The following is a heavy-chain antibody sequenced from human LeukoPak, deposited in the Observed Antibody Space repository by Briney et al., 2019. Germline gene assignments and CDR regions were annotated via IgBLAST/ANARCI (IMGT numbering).Heavy chain of an antibody. J-gene: IGHJ4*02. V-gene: IGHV3-20*04. CDR2: INWNGGST. CDR1: GLTFGNYG. D-gene: IGHD4-17*01. Sequence: GGSLRLSCAASGLTFGNYGMSWVRQAPGQGLEGVSGINWNGGSTGYAHSVEGRFTLSSDNAKNSQYLQMNSLSVEDTALYYCARAQTYGDTRLLLDYWGQGTLVTVSS. CDR3: ARAQTYGDTRLLLDY.